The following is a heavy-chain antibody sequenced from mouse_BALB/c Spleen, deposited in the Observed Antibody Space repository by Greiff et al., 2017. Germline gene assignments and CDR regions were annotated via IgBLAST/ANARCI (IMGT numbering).Heavy chain of an antibody. Sequence: EVKLMESGGGLVKPGGSLKLSCAASGFTFSSYAMSWVRQTPEKRLEWVASISSGGSTYYPDSVKGRFTISRDNARNILYLQMSSLRSEDTAMYYCAREVGTLLRLREDYFDYWGQGTTLTVSS. CDR3: AREVGTLLRLREDYFDY. D-gene: IGHD1-2*01. V-gene: IGHV5-6-5*01. CDR2: ISSGGST. CDR1: GFTFSSYA. J-gene: IGHJ2*01.